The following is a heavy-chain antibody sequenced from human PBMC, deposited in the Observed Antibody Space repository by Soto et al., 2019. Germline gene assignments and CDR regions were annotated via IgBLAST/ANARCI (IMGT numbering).Heavy chain of an antibody. CDR3: ARDVRSGPAVSDH. D-gene: IGHD3-10*02. CDR1: GFTFSSYS. V-gene: IGHV3-48*02. J-gene: IGHJ4*02. CDR2: IRHSSSST. Sequence: GGSLRLSCTASGFTFSSYSMNWVRQAPGKGLEWVSCIRHSSSSTYYADSVKGRFTISRDNAKNSLYLQMDSLRDEDTAVYYCARDVRSGPAVSDHWGQATLVTVSS.